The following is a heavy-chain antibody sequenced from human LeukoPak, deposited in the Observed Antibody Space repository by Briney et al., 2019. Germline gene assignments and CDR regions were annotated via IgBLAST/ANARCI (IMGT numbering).Heavy chain of an antibody. J-gene: IGHJ4*02. CDR3: ARGRILQY. CDR2: INHSGST. V-gene: IGHV4-34*01. Sequence: PSETLSLTCAVYGGSFSGYYWSWIRQPPGKGLEWIGEINHSGSTNYNPSLKSRVTISVDTSKNQFSLKLSSVTAADTAVYYCARGRILQYWGQGTLVTVSS. D-gene: IGHD2-15*01. CDR1: GGSFSGYY.